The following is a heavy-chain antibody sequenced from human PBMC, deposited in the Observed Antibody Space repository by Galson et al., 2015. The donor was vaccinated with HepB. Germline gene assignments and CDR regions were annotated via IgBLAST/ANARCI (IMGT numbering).Heavy chain of an antibody. D-gene: IGHD3-9*01. CDR1: GGSFNAYY. J-gene: IGHJ4*02. CDR3: ARRGDILTGYFDY. CDR2: ITHGGST. Sequence: ETLSLTCAVSGGSFNAYYWSWIRQTPGKGLEWIGEITHGGSTNYNPSLKSRVTISVDTSRNEFSLSLTSLTAADTAVYYCARRGDILTGYFDYWGQRTLVTVSS. V-gene: IGHV4-34*01.